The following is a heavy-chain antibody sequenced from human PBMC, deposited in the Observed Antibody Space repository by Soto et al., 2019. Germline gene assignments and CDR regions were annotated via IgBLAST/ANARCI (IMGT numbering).Heavy chain of an antibody. Sequence: ASVKVSCKASGYTFTSYGISWVRQAPGQGLEWMGWISAYNGNTNYAQKFQGRVTITADESTSTAYMELSSLRSEDTAVYYCARGTWDGYNYYFDYWGQGTLVTSPQ. CDR3: ARGTWDGYNYYFDY. CDR2: ISAYNGNT. V-gene: IGHV1-18*01. D-gene: IGHD5-12*01. J-gene: IGHJ4*02. CDR1: GYTFTSYG.